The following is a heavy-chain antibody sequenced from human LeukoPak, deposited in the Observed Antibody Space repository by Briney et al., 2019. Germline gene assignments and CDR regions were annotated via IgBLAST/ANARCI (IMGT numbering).Heavy chain of an antibody. V-gene: IGHV3-66*01. CDR2: IYSGGTT. D-gene: IGHD3-10*01. CDR1: GFTVSSNY. CDR3: ARDLPGPLFVEY. Sequence: GGSLRLSCAASGFTVSSNYMSWVRQAPGRGLEWVSVIYSGGTTYYADSVRGRFTISRDNSKKPLYLQMNSLRAEDTAVYYCARDLPGPLFVEYWGQGTLVTVSS. J-gene: IGHJ4*02.